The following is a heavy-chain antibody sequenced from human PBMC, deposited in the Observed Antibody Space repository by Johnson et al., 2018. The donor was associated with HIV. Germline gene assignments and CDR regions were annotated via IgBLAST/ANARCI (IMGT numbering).Heavy chain of an antibody. J-gene: IGHJ3*02. D-gene: IGHD1-1*01. CDR2: ISSRGSSI. Sequence: VQLVESGGGVVQPGRSLRLSCAASGFTFSSYAMHWVRQAPGKGLEWVSYISSRGSSIYYADSVKGRFTISRDNAKNSLYLQMNRLRAEDTAVYYCASPAAGNGGAFDIWGQGTMVTVSS. V-gene: IGHV3-48*04. CDR3: ASPAAGNGGAFDI. CDR1: GFTFSSYA.